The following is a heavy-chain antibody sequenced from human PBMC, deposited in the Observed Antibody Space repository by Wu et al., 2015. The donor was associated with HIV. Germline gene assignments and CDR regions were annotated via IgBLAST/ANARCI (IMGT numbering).Heavy chain of an antibody. D-gene: IGHD4-11*01. J-gene: IGHJ4*02. CDR1: GYTFASYA. V-gene: IGHV1-18*01. CDR2: ISAYTGNT. Sequence: QVQLVQSGAEVKRPGASVKVSCKASGYTFASYAINWVRQAPGQGLEWMGWISAYTGNTKYAQKFQGRVAVTTDTSISTAYMELYGLRPEDTAVYYCASGIQSGGANYWGQGTLVTVSS. CDR3: ASGIQSGGANY.